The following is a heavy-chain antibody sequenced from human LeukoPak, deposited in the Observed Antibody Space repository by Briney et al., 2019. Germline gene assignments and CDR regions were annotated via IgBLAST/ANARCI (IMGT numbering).Heavy chain of an antibody. CDR3: ARASGGRGNYVLDY. Sequence: SETLSLTCAVSVTSGNYYWSWIRQPPGKGLEWIGYNDYRGSTNYNPSLKGRVTISIDTSKNQFSLKLSSLTAADTAVYYCARASGGRGNYVLDYWGQGTLVTVSS. V-gene: IGHV4-61*01. CDR1: VTSGNYY. CDR2: NDYRGST. D-gene: IGHD2/OR15-2a*01. J-gene: IGHJ4*02.